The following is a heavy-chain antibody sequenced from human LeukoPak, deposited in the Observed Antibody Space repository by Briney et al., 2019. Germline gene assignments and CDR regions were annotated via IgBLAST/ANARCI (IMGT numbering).Heavy chain of an antibody. Sequence: PGGSLRLSCAASGFSFSNCWVHWVRQAPGKGLLWVSRINREGTSTDHADSVKGRFSISRDHAKNTVSLQMNSLRAEDTAVYYCVTLTTAVNDHAFDMWGQGTMVTLSS. CDR2: INREGTST. CDR1: GFSFSNCW. V-gene: IGHV3-74*01. CDR3: VTLTTAVNDHAFDM. D-gene: IGHD4-23*01. J-gene: IGHJ3*02.